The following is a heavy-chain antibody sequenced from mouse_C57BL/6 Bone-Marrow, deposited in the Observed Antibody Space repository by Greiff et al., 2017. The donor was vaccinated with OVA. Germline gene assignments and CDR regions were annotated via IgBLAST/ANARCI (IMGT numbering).Heavy chain of an antibody. Sequence: EVQRVESGGDLVKPGGSLKLSCAASGFTFSSYGMSWVRQTPDQRLEWVATISSGGGYTYYPDNVKGRFTISTDNSKNTLYLQMRSLKSEDTAMYYCARRDYYSNYGFGYWGQGTPVTVSA. D-gene: IGHD2-5*01. V-gene: IGHV5-6*01. CDR2: ISSGGGYT. CDR1: GFTFSSYG. J-gene: IGHJ3*01. CDR3: ARRDYYSNYGFGY.